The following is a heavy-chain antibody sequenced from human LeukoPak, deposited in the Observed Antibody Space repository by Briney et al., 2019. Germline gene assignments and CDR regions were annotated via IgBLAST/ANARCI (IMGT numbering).Heavy chain of an antibody. CDR3: ARDRADCGVYLDWFDP. D-gene: IGHD4-17*01. CDR2: IYYSGST. J-gene: IGHJ5*02. CDR1: GGSISSYY. V-gene: IGHV4-59*01. Sequence: VKPSETLSLTCTVSGGSISSYYWSWIRQPPGKGLEWIGYIYYSGSTNYNPSLKSRVTISVDTSKNQFSLKLSSVTAADTAVYYCARDRADCGVYLDWFDPWGQGTLVTVSS.